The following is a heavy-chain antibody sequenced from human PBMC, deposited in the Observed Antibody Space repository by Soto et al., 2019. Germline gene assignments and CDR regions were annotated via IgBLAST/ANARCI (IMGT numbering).Heavy chain of an antibody. D-gene: IGHD4-17*01. CDR2: IDYSGST. J-gene: IGHJ6*03. CDR1: GCSLSWYS. Sequence: SETLSLTLTVSGCSLSWYSWSWIRPPPRKGLDWIGYIDYSGSTNYNPSLKSRVTISVDTSKNQFSLKLSSVTAADTAVYYCARSGRFVYGDLDYYYYYMDVWGKGTTVTVSS. CDR3: ARSGRFVYGDLDYYYYYMDV. V-gene: IGHV4-59*01.